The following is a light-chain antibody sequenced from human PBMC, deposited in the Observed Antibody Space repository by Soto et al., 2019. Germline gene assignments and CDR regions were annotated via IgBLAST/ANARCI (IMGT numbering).Light chain of an antibody. J-gene: IGKJ1*01. Sequence: EIVLTQSPGTLSLSPGERATLSCRASQTITNFYLAWYQQKLGQAPRLLIYGASNRATGIPDRFSGSGSGTDFTLTISRLEPADCAVYYCQQYDNSLWTFGQGTKVDIK. CDR3: QQYDNSLWT. CDR1: QTITNFY. CDR2: GAS. V-gene: IGKV3-20*01.